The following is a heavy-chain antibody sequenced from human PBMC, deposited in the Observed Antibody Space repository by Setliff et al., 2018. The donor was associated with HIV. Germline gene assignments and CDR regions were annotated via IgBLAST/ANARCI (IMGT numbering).Heavy chain of an antibody. CDR3: VRDRDWAFDY. J-gene: IGHJ4*02. Sequence: GASLKISCAASGFTFSSYSMNWVRQAPGKGLEWISYNGIINGAKHYADSMEGRFTISRDDAKNSLYLQMDSLRAEDTAVYYCVRDRDWAFDYWGQGILVTVSS. D-gene: IGHD3-9*01. V-gene: IGHV3-48*01. CDR1: GFTFSSYS. CDR2: NGIINGAK.